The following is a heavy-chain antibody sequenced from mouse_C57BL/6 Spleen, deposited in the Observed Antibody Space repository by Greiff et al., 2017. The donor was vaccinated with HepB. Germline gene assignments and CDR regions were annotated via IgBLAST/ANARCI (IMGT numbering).Heavy chain of an antibody. J-gene: IGHJ2*01. Sequence: QVQLQQSGPELVKPGASVKISCKASGYAFSSSWMNWVKQRPGKGLEWIGRIYPGDGDTNYNGKFKGKATLTADKSSSTAYMQLSSLTSEDSAVYFCARSGWDAYFDYWGQGTTLTVSS. CDR3: ARSGWDAYFDY. V-gene: IGHV1-82*01. D-gene: IGHD4-1*01. CDR2: IYPGDGDT. CDR1: GYAFSSSW.